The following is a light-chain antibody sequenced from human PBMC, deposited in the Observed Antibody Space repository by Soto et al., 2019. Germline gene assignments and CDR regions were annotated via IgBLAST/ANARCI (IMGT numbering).Light chain of an antibody. CDR2: ATS. V-gene: IGKV1D-12*01. CDR1: QDVGRW. CDR3: QQARSFPVT. Sequence: DIQMTQFPSSLSASVGDTVTITCRSSQDVGRWLSWYQQKPGKAPKILIFATSTLQSGVPSRFSGSGSGTDFTLTITSLQSEDFATYYCQQARSFPVTFGQGTRLEIK. J-gene: IGKJ5*01.